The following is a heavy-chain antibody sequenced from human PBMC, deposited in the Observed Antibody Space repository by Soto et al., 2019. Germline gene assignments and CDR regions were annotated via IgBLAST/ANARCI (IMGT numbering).Heavy chain of an antibody. CDR1: GFTFSSYS. CDR3: ARPGLRFLEWENHYYYMDV. CDR2: ISSSSSYI. J-gene: IGHJ6*03. D-gene: IGHD3-3*01. V-gene: IGHV3-21*01. Sequence: EVQLVESGGGLVKPGGSLRLSCAASGFTFSSYSMNWVRQAPGKGLEWVSCISSSSSYIYYADSVKGRFTISRDNAKNSLYLQMNSLRAEDTAVYYCARPGLRFLEWENHYYYMDVWGKGTTVTVSS.